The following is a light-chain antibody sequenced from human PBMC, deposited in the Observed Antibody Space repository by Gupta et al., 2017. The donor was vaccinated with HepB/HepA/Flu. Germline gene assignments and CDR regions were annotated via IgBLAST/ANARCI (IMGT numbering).Light chain of an antibody. V-gene: IGLV2-14*03. CDR2: EVS. Sequence: QPALTQLAPLSGLPGQSPSTAFTAPSTDIGSYEYVSWYRKHPGKAPKLLIYEVSRRPSGVSSRFSASKSGITASLTISGLQAEDEADYYGTSYGHTTYIVFGGGTKLTVL. J-gene: IGLJ3*02. CDR3: TSYGHTTYIV. CDR1: STDIGSYEY.